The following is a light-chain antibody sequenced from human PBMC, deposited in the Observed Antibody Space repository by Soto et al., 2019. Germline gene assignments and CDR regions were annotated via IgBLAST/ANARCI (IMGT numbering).Light chain of an antibody. CDR3: QKYNSAPLT. J-gene: IGKJ4*01. Sequence: DIQMTQSPSSLSASLGDRVTITCRASQGIGVYLAWFQQKPGKVPRLLIYAVSALQSGVPSRFSGGGSGTDFTLTINSLQPEDVATYYCQKYNSAPLTFGGGTKVEIK. CDR1: QGIGVY. CDR2: AVS. V-gene: IGKV1-27*01.